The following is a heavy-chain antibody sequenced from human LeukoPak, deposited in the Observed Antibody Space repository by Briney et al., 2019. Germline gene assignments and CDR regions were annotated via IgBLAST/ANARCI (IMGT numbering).Heavy chain of an antibody. J-gene: IGHJ6*02. V-gene: IGHV1-46*01. CDR1: GYTFTSYY. CDR3: VVPARKHYYYYGMDV. CDR2: INPSGGST. Sequence: ASVKVSCKASGYTFTSYYMHWVRQAPGQGLEWMGIINPSGGSTSYAQKFQGRVTMTRDTSTSTVYMELSSLRSEDTAVYYCVVPARKHYYYYGMDVWGQGTTVIVSS. D-gene: IGHD2-2*01.